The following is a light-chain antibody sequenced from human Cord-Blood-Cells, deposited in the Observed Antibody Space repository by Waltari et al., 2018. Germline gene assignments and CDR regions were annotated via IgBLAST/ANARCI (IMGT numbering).Light chain of an antibody. CDR3: SSYTSSSTWV. CDR1: SSDVGGYNY. Sequence: QSALTKPASASGSPGQSITISCTGTSSDVGGYNYVSWYQQHPGKAPKLMIYDVSNRPSGVSNRFSGSKSGNTASLTISGLQAEDEADYYCSSYTSSSTWVFGGGTKLTVL. V-gene: IGLV2-14*01. J-gene: IGLJ3*02. CDR2: DVS.